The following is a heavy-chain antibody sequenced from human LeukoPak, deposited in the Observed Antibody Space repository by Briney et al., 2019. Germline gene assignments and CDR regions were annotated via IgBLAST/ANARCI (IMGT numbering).Heavy chain of an antibody. Sequence: PGGSLRLSCAASGFTFSSYGMHWVRQAPGKGLEWVAVISYDGSNKYYADSVKGRFTISRDNSKNPLYLQMNSLRAEDTAVYYCAKVGIGDILTGYYHGFDYWGQGTLVTVSS. CDR3: AKVGIGDILTGYYHGFDY. CDR1: GFTFSSYG. D-gene: IGHD3-9*01. CDR2: ISYDGSNK. J-gene: IGHJ4*02. V-gene: IGHV3-30*18.